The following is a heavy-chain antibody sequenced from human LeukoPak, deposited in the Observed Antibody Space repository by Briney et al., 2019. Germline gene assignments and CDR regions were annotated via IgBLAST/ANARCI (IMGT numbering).Heavy chain of an antibody. V-gene: IGHV4-59*08. Sequence: PSETLCLTCTVSGGSNSSYYGSWIRQPPGKGLEWIGYIYYSGSTNYNPSLKSRVTISVDTSKNQFSLKLSSVTAADTAVYYCARQRDCSGANCYLGLFNFQHWGLASLVTVSS. CDR2: IYYSGST. CDR1: GGSNSSYY. CDR3: ARQRDCSGANCYLGLFNFQH. J-gene: IGHJ1*01. D-gene: IGHD2-15*01.